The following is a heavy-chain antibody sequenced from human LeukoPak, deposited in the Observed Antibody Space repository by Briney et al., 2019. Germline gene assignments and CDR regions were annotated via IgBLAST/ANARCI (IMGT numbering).Heavy chain of an antibody. V-gene: IGHV4-59*01. D-gene: IGHD2-15*01. Sequence: SETLSLTCTVSGGSTSSYSWSWIRLPPGRGLEWIGYIYYTGNTNYNPSLKSRVTISVDTSKNQFSLKLSSVTAADTAVYYCARDGRIGPFDYWGQGTLVTVSS. J-gene: IGHJ4*02. CDR2: IYYTGNT. CDR1: GGSTSSYS. CDR3: ARDGRIGPFDY.